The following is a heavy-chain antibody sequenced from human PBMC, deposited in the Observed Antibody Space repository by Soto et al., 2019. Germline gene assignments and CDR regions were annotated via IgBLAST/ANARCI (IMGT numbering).Heavy chain of an antibody. V-gene: IGHV3-30*18. Sequence: QVQLVETGGGVVQPGRSLRLSCAASGFTFSSYGMHWVRQAPGKGLEWVAVISYDGSNKYYADSVKGRFTISRDNSKNTLYLQMNSLRAEDTAVYYCAKDQLGGYSYGDSRYYSYGMDVWGQGTTVTVSS. CDR2: ISYDGSNK. D-gene: IGHD5-18*01. J-gene: IGHJ6*02. CDR3: AKDQLGGYSYGDSRYYSYGMDV. CDR1: GFTFSSYG.